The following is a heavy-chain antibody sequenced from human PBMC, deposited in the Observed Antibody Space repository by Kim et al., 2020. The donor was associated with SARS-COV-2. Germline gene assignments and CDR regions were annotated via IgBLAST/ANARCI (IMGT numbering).Heavy chain of an antibody. CDR3: AREVEVVVAATPHYGMDV. V-gene: IGHV1-69*01. D-gene: IGHD2-15*01. J-gene: IGHJ6*02. Sequence: QGRVTITADESTSTAYMELSSLRSEDTAVYYCAREVEVVVAATPHYGMDVWGQGTTVTVSS.